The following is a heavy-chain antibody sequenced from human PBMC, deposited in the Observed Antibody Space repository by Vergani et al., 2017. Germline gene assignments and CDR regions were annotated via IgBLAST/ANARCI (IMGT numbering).Heavy chain of an antibody. CDR1: GSTFPIHW. D-gene: IGHD5-24*01. CDR2: IFPGDSDT. V-gene: IGHV5-51*01. Sequence: EVQLVQSGAEVKKPGESLKISCKGSGSTFPIHWIGWLRQMPGKGLEWMGIIFPGDSDTRYSPSFQGQVTISADKSISTAYLQWSSLKASDTAMYYCARRDGQGRLFDYWGQGTLVTVSS. CDR3: ARRDGQGRLFDY. J-gene: IGHJ4*02.